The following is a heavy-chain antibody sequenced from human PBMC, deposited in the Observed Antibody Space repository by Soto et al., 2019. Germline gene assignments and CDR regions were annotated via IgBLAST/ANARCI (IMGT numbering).Heavy chain of an antibody. CDR1: GYTLTELS. Sequence: ASVKVSCKVSGYTLTELSMHSVRKAPGKGLEWMGGFDPEDGETIYAQKFQGRVTMTEDTSTDTAYMELSSLRSEDTAVYYCATPYGDYYYYGMDVWGQGTTVTVSS. V-gene: IGHV1-24*01. J-gene: IGHJ6*02. CDR2: FDPEDGET. CDR3: ATPYGDYYYYGMDV. D-gene: IGHD4-17*01.